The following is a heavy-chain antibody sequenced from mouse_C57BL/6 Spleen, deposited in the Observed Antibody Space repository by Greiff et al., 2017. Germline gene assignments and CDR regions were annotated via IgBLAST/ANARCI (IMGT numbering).Heavy chain of an antibody. V-gene: IGHV1-50*01. Sequence: QVQLQQPGAELVKPGASVKLSCKASGYTFTSYWMQWVKQRPGQGLEWIGEIDPSDSYTNYNQKFKGKATLTVDTSSSTAYMPLSSLTSEDSAVYYCASGGGSSSWFAYWGQGTLVTVSA. D-gene: IGHD1-1*01. CDR1: GYTFTSYW. CDR2: IDPSDSYT. J-gene: IGHJ3*01. CDR3: ASGGGSSSWFAY.